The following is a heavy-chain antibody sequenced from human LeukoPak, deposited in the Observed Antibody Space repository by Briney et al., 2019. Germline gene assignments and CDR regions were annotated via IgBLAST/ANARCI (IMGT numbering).Heavy chain of an antibody. CDR3: ARGDLDMNDC. D-gene: IGHD3-16*01. J-gene: IGHJ4*02. CDR1: GFTFSTYI. Sequence: GGSLRLSCSASGFTFSTYIMNWVRQAPGKGLEWVSYISSSDTYIYYADSVKGRFTISRDNAKNSLYLQMNSLRAEDTSVYYCARGDLDMNDCWGQGTLVTVSS. V-gene: IGHV3-21*01. CDR2: ISSSDTYI.